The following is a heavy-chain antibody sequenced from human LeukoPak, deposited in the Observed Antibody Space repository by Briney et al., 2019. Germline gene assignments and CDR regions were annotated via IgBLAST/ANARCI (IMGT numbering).Heavy chain of an antibody. V-gene: IGHV4-59*11. CDR1: GGSISSHY. CDR3: ARGAGYYDTIDY. CDR2: IYYSGST. Sequence: SETLSLTCTVSGGSISSHYWSWIRQPPGKGLEWIGYIYYSGSTNYNPSLKSRVTISVDTSKNQFSLKLSSVTAADTAVYYCARGAGYYDTIDYWGQGTLVTVSS. D-gene: IGHD3-22*01. J-gene: IGHJ4*02.